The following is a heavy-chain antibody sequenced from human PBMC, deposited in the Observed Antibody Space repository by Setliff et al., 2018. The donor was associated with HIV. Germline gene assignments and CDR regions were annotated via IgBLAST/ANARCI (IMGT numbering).Heavy chain of an antibody. J-gene: IGHJ4*02. V-gene: IGHV4-39*01. CDR1: GGSITRTPYY. CDR2: IHHSGTA. D-gene: IGHD3-10*01. Sequence: SETLSLTCTVSGGSITRTPYYWGWIRQPPGKGLEWIGSIHHSGTAYDNPSLKSRVTISVDPSKNQILLRLSSVTAADTAVYYCARLSGGMVPNYWGQGTLVTISS. CDR3: ARLSGGMVPNY.